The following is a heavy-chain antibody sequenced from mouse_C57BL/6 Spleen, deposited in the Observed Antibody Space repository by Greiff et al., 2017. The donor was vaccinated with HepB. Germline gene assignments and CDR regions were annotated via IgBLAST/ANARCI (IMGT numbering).Heavy chain of an antibody. D-gene: IGHD1-1*01. V-gene: IGHV5-9-1*02. CDR2: ISSGGDYI. CDR1: GFTFSSYA. J-gene: IGHJ3*01. Sequence: EVKLVESGEGLVKPGGSLKLSCAASGFTFSSYAMSWVRQTPEKRLEWVAYISSGGDYIYYADTVKGRFTISRDNARNTLYLQMSSLKSEDTAMYYCTRVFYYGSSHWGQGTLVTVSA. CDR3: TRVFYYGSSH.